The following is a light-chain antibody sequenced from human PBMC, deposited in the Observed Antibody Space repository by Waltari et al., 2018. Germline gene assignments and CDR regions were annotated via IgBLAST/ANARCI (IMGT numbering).Light chain of an antibody. Sequence: EIVLTQSPATLSFSPGETATLSCRASQSVSSYLAWYQQKPGQAPRLLIYDASNRATGIPARFSGSGSGTDFTLTISSLEPEDFAVYYCQQRSNWRYTFGQGTKLEIK. J-gene: IGKJ2*01. V-gene: IGKV3-11*01. CDR1: QSVSSY. CDR3: QQRSNWRYT. CDR2: DAS.